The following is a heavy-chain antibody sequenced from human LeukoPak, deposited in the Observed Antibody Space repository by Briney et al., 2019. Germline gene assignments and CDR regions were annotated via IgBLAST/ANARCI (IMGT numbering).Heavy chain of an antibody. V-gene: IGHV4-4*02. CDR1: GGSISSSNW. CDR3: ARDRDSDYGGKVFDY. J-gene: IGHJ4*02. CDR2: IYHSGST. D-gene: IGHD4-23*01. Sequence: SGTLSLTCAVSGGSISSSNWWSWVRQPPGKGLEWIGEIYHSGSTNYNPSLKSRATISVDKSKNQLSLKLSSVTAADTAVYYCARDRDSDYGGKVFDYWGQGTLVTVSS.